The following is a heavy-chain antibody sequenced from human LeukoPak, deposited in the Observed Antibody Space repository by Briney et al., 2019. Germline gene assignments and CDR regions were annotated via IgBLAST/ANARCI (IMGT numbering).Heavy chain of an antibody. CDR2: INHSGST. Sequence: PSETLSLTCAVYGGSFSGYYWSWIRQPPGKGLEWIGEINHSGSTNYNPSLESRVTISVDTSKNQFSLKLSSVTAADTAVYYCATWTTVTTQINWFDPWGQGTLVTVSS. CDR3: ATWTTVTTQINWFDP. J-gene: IGHJ5*02. CDR1: GGSFSGYY. D-gene: IGHD4-17*01. V-gene: IGHV4-34*01.